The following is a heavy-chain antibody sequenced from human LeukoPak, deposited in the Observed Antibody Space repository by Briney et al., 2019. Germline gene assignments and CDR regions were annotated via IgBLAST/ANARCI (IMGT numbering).Heavy chain of an antibody. CDR3: ARAPPPEIDMDV. V-gene: IGHV1-46*01. CDR2: INPSGGST. CDR1: GYTFTSYY. J-gene: IGHJ6*03. D-gene: IGHD5-24*01. Sequence: ASVKVSCKASGYTFTSYYTHWVRQAPEQGLEWMGIINPSGGSTSYAQKFQGRVTMTRDTSTSTVYMELSSLRSEDTAVYYCARAPPPEIDMDVWGKGTTVTVSS.